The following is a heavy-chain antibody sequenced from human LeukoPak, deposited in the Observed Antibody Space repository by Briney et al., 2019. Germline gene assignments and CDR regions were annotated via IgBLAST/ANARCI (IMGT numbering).Heavy chain of an antibody. D-gene: IGHD6-19*01. CDR2: ISYDGSNK. CDR3: AKDLMAYSSGNNWFDP. V-gene: IGHV3-30*18. CDR1: GFTFSSYG. J-gene: IGHJ5*02. Sequence: QPGGSLRLSCAASGFTFSSYGMHWVRQPPGKGLEWVAVISYDGSNKYYADSVKGRFTISRDNSKNTLYLQMNSLRAEDTAVYYCAKDLMAYSSGNNWFDPWGQGTLVTVSS.